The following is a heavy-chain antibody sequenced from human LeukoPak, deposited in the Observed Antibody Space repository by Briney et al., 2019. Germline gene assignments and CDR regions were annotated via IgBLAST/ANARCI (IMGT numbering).Heavy chain of an antibody. CDR1: GYTFTGYY. CDR3: ARASAYYDFWSGYYTTPNWFDP. CDR2: MNPNSGNT. Sequence: ASVKVSCKASGYTFTGYYMHWVRQAPGQGLEWMGWMNPNSGNTGYAQKFQGRVTMTRNTSISTAYMELSSLRSEDTAVYYCARASAYYDFWSGYYTTPNWFDPWGQGTLVTVSS. J-gene: IGHJ5*02. V-gene: IGHV1-8*02. D-gene: IGHD3-3*01.